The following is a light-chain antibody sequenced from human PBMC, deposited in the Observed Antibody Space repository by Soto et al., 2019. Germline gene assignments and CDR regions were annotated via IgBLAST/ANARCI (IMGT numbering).Light chain of an antibody. CDR3: AAWDDSLSGPV. CDR2: RDN. J-gene: IGLJ2*01. CDR1: SSNIGSNY. Sequence: QSVLTQPPSASGTPGQRVTVSCSGSSSNIGSNYVYWYQQLPGTAPKLLIYRDNQRPSGVPDRFSDSKSGTSASLAISGLRSEDEADYHCAAWDDSLSGPVFGGGTKVTVL. V-gene: IGLV1-47*01.